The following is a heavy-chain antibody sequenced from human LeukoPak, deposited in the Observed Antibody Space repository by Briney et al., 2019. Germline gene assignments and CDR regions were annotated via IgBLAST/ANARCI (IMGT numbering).Heavy chain of an antibody. CDR3: ARGNSGSYSQFDY. CDR2: IYYSGST. V-gene: IGHV4-59*01. Sequence: SETLSLTCTVSGGSISTYYWSWVRQPPGKGLEWIGYIYYSGSTNYNPSLKSRVTISVDTSKNQFSLKLTSVTAADTAVYYCARGNSGSYSQFDYWGQGTLVTVSS. CDR1: GGSISTYY. D-gene: IGHD1-26*01. J-gene: IGHJ4*02.